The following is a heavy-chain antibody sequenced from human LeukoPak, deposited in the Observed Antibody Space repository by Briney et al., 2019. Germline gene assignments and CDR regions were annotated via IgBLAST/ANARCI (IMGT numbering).Heavy chain of an antibody. J-gene: IGHJ4*02. Sequence: GGSLRLSCTASGFTFGDYAMTWVRQAPGKGLEWVSSISSSSSYIYYADSVKGRFTISRDNAKNSLYLQMNSLRAEDTAVYYCARDLFFDYWGQGTLVTVSS. CDR3: ARDLFFDY. V-gene: IGHV3-21*01. CDR2: ISSSSSYI. CDR1: GFTFGDYA. D-gene: IGHD3-3*01.